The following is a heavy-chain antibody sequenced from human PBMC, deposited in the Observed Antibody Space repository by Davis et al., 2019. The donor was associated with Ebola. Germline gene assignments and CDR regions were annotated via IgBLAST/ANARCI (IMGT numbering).Heavy chain of an antibody. CDR3: ARDDISRGMYFDY. CDR2: TYYRSRWYH. V-gene: IGHV6-1*01. Sequence: SQTPSLTRAISGDSVASNSAAWNWSSQSPPRGLEWLGRTYYRSRWYHDYAVSVKSRMSIHPDTFKNQFYLQLNSVTPEDTALYFCARDDISRGMYFDYWGQGSLVTVAS. CDR1: GDSVASNSAA. J-gene: IGHJ4*02. D-gene: IGHD5-12*01.